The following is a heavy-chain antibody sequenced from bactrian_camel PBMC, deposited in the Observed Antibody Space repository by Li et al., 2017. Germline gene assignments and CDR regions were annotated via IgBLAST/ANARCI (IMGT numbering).Heavy chain of an antibody. Sequence: VQLVESGGGLVQPGGSLRLSCAASGFTFSSYAMNWVRRAPGKGLEWVSRINSGGSSTYYADSVKGRFTISRDNAKNTLYLQLNSLKTEDTAMYYCATLSSDSFGYWGQGTQVTVS. CDR2: INSGGSST. CDR3: ATLSSDSFGY. J-gene: IGHJ6*01. V-gene: IGHV3S31*01. D-gene: IGHD4*01. CDR1: GFTFSSYA.